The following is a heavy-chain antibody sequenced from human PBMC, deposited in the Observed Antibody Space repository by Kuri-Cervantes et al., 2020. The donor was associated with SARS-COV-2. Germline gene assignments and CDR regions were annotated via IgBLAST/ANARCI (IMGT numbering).Heavy chain of an antibody. CDR2: IKQDGSEK. D-gene: IGHD6-13*01. V-gene: IGHV3-7*01. J-gene: IGHJ4*02. CDR1: GFTFSSYW. CDR3: ARVGSSSWYFDY. Sequence: LSLTCAASGFTFSSYWMSWVRQAPGEGLEWVANIKQDGSEKYYVDSVKGRFTISRDNAKNSLYLQMNSLRAEDTAVYYCARVGSSSWYFDYWGQGTLVTVSS.